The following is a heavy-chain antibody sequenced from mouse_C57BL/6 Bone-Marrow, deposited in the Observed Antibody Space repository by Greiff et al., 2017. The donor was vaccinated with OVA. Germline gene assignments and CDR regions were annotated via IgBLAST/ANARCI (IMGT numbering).Heavy chain of an antibody. J-gene: IGHJ2*01. D-gene: IGHD1-1*01. V-gene: IGHV1-74*01. CDR3: AIWDYGPCY. CDR1: GYTFTSYW. Sequence: QVQLQQPGAELVKPGASVKVSCKASGYTFTSYWMHWVKQRPGPGLEWIGRIHPSDSDTNYNQKFKGKATLTVEKSSSTAYMQLSSLTSDYSAVYYCAIWDYGPCYWGQGATLTVSS. CDR2: IHPSDSDT.